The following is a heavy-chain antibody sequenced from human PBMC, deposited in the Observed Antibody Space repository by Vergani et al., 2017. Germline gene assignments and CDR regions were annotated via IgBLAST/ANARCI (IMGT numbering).Heavy chain of an antibody. V-gene: IGHV3-23*01. D-gene: IGHD6-19*01. CDR3: AKVGRSEVAGTCGAFDI. Sequence: EVQLQESGGGLVKPGGSLRVSCAASGFTFIMHAMSWVRQAPGKGLEWVSTLSASDRRTHYADSVKGRFTISRDISKNTLFLHMNSLRPEDTAVYYCAKVGRSEVAGTCGAFDIWGQGTMVTVSS. J-gene: IGHJ3*02. CDR1: GFTFIMHA. CDR2: LSASDRRT.